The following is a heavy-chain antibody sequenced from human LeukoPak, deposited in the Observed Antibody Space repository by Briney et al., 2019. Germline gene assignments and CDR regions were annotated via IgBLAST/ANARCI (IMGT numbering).Heavy chain of an antibody. CDR3: ATLPT. CDR1: GFTFSSYA. D-gene: IGHD4-17*01. V-gene: IGHV3-30-3*01. CDR2: ISYDGNNK. J-gene: IGHJ4*02. Sequence: PGGSLRLSCAASGFTFSSYAMHWVRQAPGKGLEWVAVISYDGNNKYYADSVRGRFTISRDNSKNTLYLQMNSLRAEDTALYYCATLPTWGQGTLVTVSS.